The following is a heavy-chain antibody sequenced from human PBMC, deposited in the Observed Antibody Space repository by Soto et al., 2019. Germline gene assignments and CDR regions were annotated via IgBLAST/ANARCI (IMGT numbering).Heavy chain of an antibody. Sequence: EVQLVESGGGLVNPGGSLRLSCAASGFTFSSYSMNWVRQAPGKGLEWVTSISSSSSYIYYADSVKGRFTISRDNAKNSLYLQMNSLRAEDTAVYYCARDLYSSSARYFDYWGQGTLVTVSS. J-gene: IGHJ4*02. V-gene: IGHV3-21*01. CDR3: ARDLYSSSARYFDY. D-gene: IGHD6-6*01. CDR2: ISSSSSYI. CDR1: GFTFSSYS.